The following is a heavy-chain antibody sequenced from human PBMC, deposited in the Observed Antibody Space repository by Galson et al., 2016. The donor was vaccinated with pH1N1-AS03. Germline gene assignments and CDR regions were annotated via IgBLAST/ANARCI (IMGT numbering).Heavy chain of an antibody. CDR2: ISPYNGRT. CDR1: GGTFSNYA. CDR3: TRAFCSGGSCYDYFYYAVDG. V-gene: IGHV1-18*04. J-gene: IGHJ6*02. D-gene: IGHD2-15*01. Sequence: SVKVSCKASGGTFSNYAISWVRQAPGQGLEWMGWISPYNGRTEYAQKLQGRVTMTTDTSTSTAYMELGSLISDDTAMYYWTRAFCSGGSCYDYFYYAVDGWGQGTTVTVSS.